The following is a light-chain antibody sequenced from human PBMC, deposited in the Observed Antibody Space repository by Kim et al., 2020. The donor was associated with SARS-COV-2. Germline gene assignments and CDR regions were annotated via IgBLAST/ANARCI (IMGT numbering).Light chain of an antibody. CDR1: QSVKNN. CDR2: GAS. CDR3: QQYKDWPLLT. J-gene: IGKJ4*01. Sequence: IVMTQSPATLSVSPRERVTLSCGASQSVKNNLAWYQHQPGQAPRLLIYGASTRATDIPARFSGSGSGTEFTLTINSLQSDDFAVYYCQQYKDWPLLTFGGGTKVDIK. V-gene: IGKV3-15*01.